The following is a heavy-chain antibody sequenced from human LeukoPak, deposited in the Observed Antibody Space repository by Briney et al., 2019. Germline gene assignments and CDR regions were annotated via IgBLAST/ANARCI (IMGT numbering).Heavy chain of an antibody. D-gene: IGHD5-24*01. CDR3: ARGEMATIEDAFDI. Sequence: PSETLSLTCTVSGGSISSYYWSWIRQPPGKGLEWIGHIYYSGSTNYNSSLKSRVTISLDTSKNQFSLKLSSVTAADTAIYYCARGEMATIEDAFDIWGQGTMVTVSS. J-gene: IGHJ3*02. CDR1: GGSISSYY. CDR2: IYYSGST. V-gene: IGHV4-59*01.